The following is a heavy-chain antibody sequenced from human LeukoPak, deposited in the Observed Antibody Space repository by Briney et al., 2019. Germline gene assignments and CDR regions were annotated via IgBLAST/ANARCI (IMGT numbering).Heavy chain of an antibody. CDR3: ARGGSSGWFVEYFDY. J-gene: IGHJ4*02. CDR2: IKQDGSEK. CDR1: GFTFSSYW. V-gene: IGHV3-7*01. Sequence: GGSLRLSCAASGFTFSSYWMSWVRQAPGEGLEWVANIKQDGSEKYYVDSVKGRFTISRDNAKNSLYLQMNSLRAEDTAVYYCARGGSSGWFVEYFDYWGQGTLVTVSS. D-gene: IGHD6-19*01.